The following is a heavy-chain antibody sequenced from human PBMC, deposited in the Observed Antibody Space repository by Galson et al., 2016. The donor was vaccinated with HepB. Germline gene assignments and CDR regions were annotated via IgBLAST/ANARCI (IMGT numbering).Heavy chain of an antibody. V-gene: IGHV3-30*04. Sequence: SLRLSCAASGFTFSPYAMHWVRQAPGKGLEWAAVISFDGNNQYYADSVKGRFTISRDNSKNTLYLQMNSLRPEDTAVYYCARGRGVRQLDPYYFDYWGQGALVTVSS. CDR2: ISFDGNNQ. CDR3: ARGRGVRQLDPYYFDY. CDR1: GFTFSPYA. D-gene: IGHD6-13*01. J-gene: IGHJ4*02.